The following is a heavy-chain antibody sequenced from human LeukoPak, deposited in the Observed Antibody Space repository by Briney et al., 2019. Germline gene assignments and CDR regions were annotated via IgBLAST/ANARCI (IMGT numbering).Heavy chain of an antibody. CDR1: GFTFSSYA. D-gene: IGHD3-3*01. Sequence: LSGRSLRLSCAASGFTFSSYAMHWVRQAPGKGLEWVAVISYDGSNKYYADSVKGRFTISRDNSKNTLYLQMNSPRAEDTAVYYCARDPDFWSGHYYFDYWGQGTLVTVSS. CDR2: ISYDGSNK. J-gene: IGHJ4*02. CDR3: ARDPDFWSGHYYFDY. V-gene: IGHV3-30-3*01.